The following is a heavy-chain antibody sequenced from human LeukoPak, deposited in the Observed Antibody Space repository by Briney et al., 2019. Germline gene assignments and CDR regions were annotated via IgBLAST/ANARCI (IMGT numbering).Heavy chain of an antibody. CDR2: IYYGGST. CDR1: GGSISSYY. V-gene: IGHV4-59*01. J-gene: IGHJ6*02. Sequence: SETLSLTCTVSGGSISSYYWSWIRQPPGKGLEWIGYIYYGGSTNYNPSLKSRVAISVDTSKNQFSLKLSSVTAADTAVYYCARDAWQTDGMDVWGQGTTVTVSS. CDR3: ARDAWQTDGMDV.